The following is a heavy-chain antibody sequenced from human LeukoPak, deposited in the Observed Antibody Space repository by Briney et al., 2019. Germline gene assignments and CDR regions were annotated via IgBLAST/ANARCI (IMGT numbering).Heavy chain of an antibody. CDR2: IIPIFGTA. Sequence: SVKVSCKASGGTFSSYAINWVRQAPGQGLEWVGRIIPIFGTANYAQKFQGRVTITTDESTSTAYMELSSLRSEDTAVYYCARGETVFGVVIIRGDAFDIWGQGTMVTVSS. CDR1: GGTFSSYA. CDR3: ARGETVFGVVIIRGDAFDI. V-gene: IGHV1-69*05. J-gene: IGHJ3*02. D-gene: IGHD3-3*01.